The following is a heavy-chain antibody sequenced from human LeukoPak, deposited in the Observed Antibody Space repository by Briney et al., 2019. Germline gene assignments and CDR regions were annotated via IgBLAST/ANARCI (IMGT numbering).Heavy chain of an antibody. Sequence: PGGSLRLSRAASGFTFSSYWMSWVRQAPGKGLEWVSAISGSGGSTYYADSVKGRFTISRDNSKNTLYLQMNSLRAEDTAVYYCAKDEYYYDSSGSMPFDYWGQGTLVTVSS. CDR3: AKDEYYYDSSGSMPFDY. J-gene: IGHJ4*02. V-gene: IGHV3-23*01. CDR1: GFTFSSYW. D-gene: IGHD3-22*01. CDR2: ISGSGGST.